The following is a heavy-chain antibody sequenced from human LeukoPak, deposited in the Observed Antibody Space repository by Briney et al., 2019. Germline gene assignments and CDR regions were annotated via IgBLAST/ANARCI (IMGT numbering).Heavy chain of an antibody. CDR2: IRYDGSNK. CDR3: AREVPGGRNAFDI. D-gene: IGHD2-15*01. J-gene: IGHJ3*02. CDR1: GFTFSSYG. V-gene: IGHV3-30*02. Sequence: GGSQRLSCAASGFTFSSYGMHWVRQAPGKGLEWVAFIRYDGSNKYYADSVKGRFTISRDNSKNTLYLQMNSLRAEDTAMYYCAREVPGGRNAFDIWGQGTMVTVSS.